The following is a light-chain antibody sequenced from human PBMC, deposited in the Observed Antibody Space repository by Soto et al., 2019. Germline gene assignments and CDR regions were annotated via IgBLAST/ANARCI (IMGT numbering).Light chain of an antibody. J-gene: IGKJ3*01. CDR2: AAS. CDR1: QTISSY. Sequence: DIQMTQSPSSLSAFVGDRVTITFRSSQTISSYLNWYQQKPGKAPKVLIYAASYLQTGVTSRFSGRGSGTDFTLTIDSLQPEDAATYYCQQSYIRFTFGPGTKVDI. V-gene: IGKV1-39*01. CDR3: QQSYIRFT.